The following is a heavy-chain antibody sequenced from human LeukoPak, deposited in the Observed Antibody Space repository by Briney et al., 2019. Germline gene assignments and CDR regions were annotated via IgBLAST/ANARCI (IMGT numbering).Heavy chain of an antibody. Sequence: PGGSLRLSCAASGFTFSSYAMHWVRQAPGKGLEWVTVISYDGSNKYYADSVKGRFTISRDNSKNTLYLQMNSLRAEDTAVYYCARVSSDYWGQGTLVTVSS. CDR3: ARVSSDY. J-gene: IGHJ4*02. CDR1: GFTFSSYA. D-gene: IGHD3-3*02. V-gene: IGHV3-30*04. CDR2: ISYDGSNK.